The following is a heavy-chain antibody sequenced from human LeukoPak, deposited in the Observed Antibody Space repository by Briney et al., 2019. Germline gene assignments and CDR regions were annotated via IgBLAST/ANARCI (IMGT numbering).Heavy chain of an antibody. Sequence: TGGSLRLSCAASGFTFSSYAMHWVRQAPGKGLEWVAVISYDGSNKYYADSVKGRFTISRDNSKNTLYLHMNSLRAEDTAVYYCARGRDDWNENWFDPWGQGTLVTVSS. D-gene: IGHD1-1*01. CDR1: GFTFSSYA. CDR3: ARGRDDWNENWFDP. CDR2: ISYDGSNK. J-gene: IGHJ5*02. V-gene: IGHV3-30-3*01.